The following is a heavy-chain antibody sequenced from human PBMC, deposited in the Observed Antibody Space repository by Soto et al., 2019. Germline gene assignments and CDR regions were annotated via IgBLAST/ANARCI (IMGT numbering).Heavy chain of an antibody. CDR3: ARKKYYEAFDY. D-gene: IGHD3-22*01. CDR1: GYTFTSYY. J-gene: IGHJ4*02. Sequence: QVQLVQSGAEVKKPGASVKASCKASGYTFTSYYMHWVRQAPGQGLEWMGIINTSGGSTSYAQKYRSSVTMTSDTSTRTVYIELSSLRSEDTAVYYCARKKYYEAFDYWGQGTLVTVSS. V-gene: IGHV1-46*01. CDR2: INTSGGST.